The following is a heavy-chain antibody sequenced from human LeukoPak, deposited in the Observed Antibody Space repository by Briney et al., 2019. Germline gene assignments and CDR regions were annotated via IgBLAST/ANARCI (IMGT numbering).Heavy chain of an antibody. J-gene: IGHJ4*02. CDR2: IYTSGST. D-gene: IGHD3-10*01. CDR3: ARELYGSGSYYLPLYYFDY. V-gene: IGHV4-39*07. CDR1: GGSISSSSYY. Sequence: PSETLSLTCTVSGGSISSSSYYWGWIRQPPGKGLEWIGSIYTSGSTNYNPSLKSRVTMSVGTSKNQFSLKLSSVTAADTAVYYCARELYGSGSYYLPLYYFDYWGQGTLVTVSS.